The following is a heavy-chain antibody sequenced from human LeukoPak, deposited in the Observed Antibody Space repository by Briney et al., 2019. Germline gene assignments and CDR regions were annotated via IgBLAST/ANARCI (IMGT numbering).Heavy chain of an antibody. CDR3: AKGSGYSYGPFDY. CDR1: GFTFSIYA. CDR2: ISGSGGST. D-gene: IGHD5-18*01. V-gene: IGHV3-23*01. Sequence: GGSLLLSCAASGFTFSIYAMSWVRQAPGKGLEGVSAISGSGGSTYYADSVKGRFTISRDNSKNTLYLQMNSLRAEDTAVYYCAKGSGYSYGPFDYWGQGTLVTVSS. J-gene: IGHJ4*02.